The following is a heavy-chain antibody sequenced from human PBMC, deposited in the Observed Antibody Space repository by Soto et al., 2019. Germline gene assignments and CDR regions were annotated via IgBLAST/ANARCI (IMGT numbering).Heavy chain of an antibody. J-gene: IGHJ4*02. CDR2: VHYSGST. Sequence: QVQLQESGPGLVKPSETLSLTCTVSGGSVSSGSYYWSWIRQPPGKGLEWIGYVHYSGSTKYNPSLKSRVTISVDTSKNQFSLKLSSVTAADTAVYYCARGGSTLFGVVHFFHYWGQGSLVTVSS. CDR1: GGSVSSGSYY. CDR3: ARGGSTLFGVVHFFHY. D-gene: IGHD3-3*01. V-gene: IGHV4-61*01.